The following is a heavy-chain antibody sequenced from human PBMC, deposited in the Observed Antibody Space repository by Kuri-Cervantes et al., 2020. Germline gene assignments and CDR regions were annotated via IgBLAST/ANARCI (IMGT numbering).Heavy chain of an antibody. D-gene: IGHD3-16*01. J-gene: IGHJ4*02. CDR1: GFTFSSYA. Sequence: GGSLRLSCAASGFTFSSYAMSWVRQAPGKGLEWVSAISGSGGSTYYADSVKGRFTISRDNSKNTLYLQMNSLRAEDTAVYYCARVRGVGSYAYAADWGQGILVPSPQ. V-gene: IGHV3-23*01. CDR2: ISGSGGST. CDR3: ARVRGVGSYAYAAD.